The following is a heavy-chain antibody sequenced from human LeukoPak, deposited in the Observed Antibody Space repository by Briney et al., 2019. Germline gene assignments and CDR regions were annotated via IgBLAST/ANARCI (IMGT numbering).Heavy chain of an antibody. J-gene: IGHJ4*02. Sequence: ASVKVSCKASGYTFTGYYMHWVRQAPGQGLEWMGWINPNSGGTNYAQKFQGRVTMTRDTSISTAYMELSRLRSDDTAVYYCARGGQLLWFGELLVSLDYWGQGTLVTVS. CDR2: INPNSGGT. CDR3: ARGGQLLWFGELLVSLDY. CDR1: GYTFTGYY. V-gene: IGHV1-2*02. D-gene: IGHD3-10*01.